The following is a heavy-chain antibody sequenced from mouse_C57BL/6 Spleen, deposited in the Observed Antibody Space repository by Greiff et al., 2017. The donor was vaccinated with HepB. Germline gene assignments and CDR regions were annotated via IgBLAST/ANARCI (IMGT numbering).Heavy chain of an antibody. CDR1: GYTFTSYW. Sequence: VQLQQPGAELVKPGASVKMSCKASGYTFTSYWITWVKQRPGQGLEWIGDIYLGSGSTNYNEKLTSKATLTVDTSSSTADMQLSSLTSGDSAVYYCSGGGMYDGAWFAYWGQGTLVTVSA. V-gene: IGHV1-55*01. CDR2: IYLGSGST. J-gene: IGHJ3*01. D-gene: IGHD2-3*01. CDR3: SGGGMYDGAWFAY.